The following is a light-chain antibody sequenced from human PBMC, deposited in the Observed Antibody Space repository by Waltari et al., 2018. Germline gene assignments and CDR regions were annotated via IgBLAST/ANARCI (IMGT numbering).Light chain of an antibody. Sequence: NFMLTQPHSVSEPPGKTVTISCARSRGRFSDHHVPRDQQRPGSVPPPVIYEDNQRPPGVPDRFSGSIDSSSNSASLTISELKTEDEADYYCQSYDRTNPCVFGTGTRVTVL. V-gene: IGLV6-57*03. CDR1: RGRFSDHH. CDR3: QSYDRTNPCV. CDR2: EDN. J-gene: IGLJ1*01.